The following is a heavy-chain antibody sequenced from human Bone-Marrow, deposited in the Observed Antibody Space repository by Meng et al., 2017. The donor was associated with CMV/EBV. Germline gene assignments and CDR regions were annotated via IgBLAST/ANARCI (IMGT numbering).Heavy chain of an antibody. D-gene: IGHD1-26*01. CDR2: IEGSNDNT. CDR1: GFIVSTYY. Sequence: EVHLVESGGDLVQPGGSLRLSCAASGFIVSTYYMTWVRQAPGKGLEWVSAIEGSNDNTHYAESVKGRFTISRDTSKNTLYLQMNYLTAEDTAMYYCAKDIFRWAFDYWGHGTLVTVSS. J-gene: IGHJ4*01. CDR3: AKDIFRWAFDY. V-gene: IGHV3-23*04.